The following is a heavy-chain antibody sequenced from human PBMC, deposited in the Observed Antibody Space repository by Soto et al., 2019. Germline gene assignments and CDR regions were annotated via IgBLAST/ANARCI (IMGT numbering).Heavy chain of an antibody. CDR1: GFTLQNYA. CDR3: AKGKSTGDIDWFDP. D-gene: IGHD3-10*01. CDR2: LIGGHYGT. V-gene: IGHV3-23*01. Sequence: GGSLRLSCTASGFTLQNYAMAWVRRAPGKGLEWVSTLIGGHYGTAYSYSVKGRFTVSRDNSKNCLYLQMNSLGVEDTAMYFCAKGKSTGDIDWFDPWGQGSLVTVSS. J-gene: IGHJ5*02.